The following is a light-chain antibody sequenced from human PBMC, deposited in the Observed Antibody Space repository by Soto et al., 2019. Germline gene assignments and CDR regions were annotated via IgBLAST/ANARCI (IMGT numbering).Light chain of an antibody. CDR1: SSDVGGYNY. Sequence: QSALTQPASVSGSPGQSITISCTGTSSDVGGYNYVSWYQQHPGKAPKLMIYDVRNRPSGVSNRVSGSKSGNTASLTISGLQAEDEADYYCSSYTSRSTVVFGGGTKLTVL. CDR2: DVR. J-gene: IGLJ2*01. V-gene: IGLV2-14*01. CDR3: SSYTSRSTVV.